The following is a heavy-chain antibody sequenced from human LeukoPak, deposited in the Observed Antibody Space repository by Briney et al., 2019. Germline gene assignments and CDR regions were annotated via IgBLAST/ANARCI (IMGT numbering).Heavy chain of an antibody. V-gene: IGHV1-2*02. Sequence: ASVKVSCKASGYTFTGYYMHWVRQAPGQGLEWMGWINPNSGGTNYAQKFQGRVTMTRDTSISTAYMELSRLRSDDTVVYYCARGYCSSTSCYGAGYWGQGTLVTVSS. J-gene: IGHJ4*02. CDR3: ARGYCSSTSCYGAGY. CDR2: INPNSGGT. D-gene: IGHD2-2*01. CDR1: GYTFTGYY.